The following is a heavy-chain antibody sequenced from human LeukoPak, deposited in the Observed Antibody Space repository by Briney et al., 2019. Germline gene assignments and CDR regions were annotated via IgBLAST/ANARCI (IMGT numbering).Heavy chain of an antibody. D-gene: IGHD1-7*01. CDR3: AKGFDHSRNYYTD. CDR1: GFNFNSYV. Sequence: GGSLRLSCAASGFNFNSYVVSWVRQALGKGLEWVSSVGTSGADTYYADSVKGRFAISRDNSKNTLYLHMNSLRAEDSAVYYCAKGFDHSRNYYTDWGQGTRVTVSS. V-gene: IGHV3-23*01. J-gene: IGHJ4*02. CDR2: VGTSGADT.